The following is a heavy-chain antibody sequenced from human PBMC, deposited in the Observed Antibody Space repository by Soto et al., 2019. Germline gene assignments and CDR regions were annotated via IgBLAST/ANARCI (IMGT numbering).Heavy chain of an antibody. D-gene: IGHD3-22*01. CDR1: GFTVSSNY. J-gene: IGHJ1*01. CDR3: ARDRVESGYPEYFQH. V-gene: IGHV3-53*01. CDR2: IYSGGST. Sequence: EVQLVESGGGLIQPGGSLRLSCAASGFTVSSNYMSWVRQAPGKGLEWVSVIYSGGSTYYADSVKGRFTISRDNSKNTQYLQMNSLRAEDTAVYYCARDRVESGYPEYFQHWGKGTLVTVSS.